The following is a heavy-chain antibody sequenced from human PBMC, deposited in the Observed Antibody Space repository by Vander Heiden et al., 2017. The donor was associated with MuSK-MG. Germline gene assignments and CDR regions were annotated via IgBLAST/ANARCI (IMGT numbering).Heavy chain of an antibody. Sequence: VRLMQSGAALPQHGQSLQISCPTSGCDFTNYWIGWVRQMPGKGLEWMGIIYPGDSDTSYSPSFQGQVNVSADKSISTAVLQWSSLKASDTAMYYCARLRSAVPGTRSHPKEAYFDNWGQGTQGTVFS. J-gene: IGHJ4*02. D-gene: IGHD6-19*01. CDR1: GCDFTNYW. CDR3: ARLRSAVPGTRSHPKEAYFDN. V-gene: IGHV5-51*01. CDR2: IYPGDSDT.